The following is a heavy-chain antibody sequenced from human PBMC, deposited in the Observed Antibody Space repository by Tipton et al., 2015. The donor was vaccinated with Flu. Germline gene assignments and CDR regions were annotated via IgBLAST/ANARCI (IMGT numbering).Heavy chain of an antibody. CDR2: IYYSGNT. Sequence: TLSLTCTVSGGFISRSGYHWSWIRQHPGKGLEWIGYIYYSGNTHYNPSLKSRVIMSLDTTRNQLSLRLSSVTVADTAVYYCARGEIVEGPVTMSRDHYNYNGMDVWGQGTTVTV. D-gene: IGHD5-18*01. CDR3: ARGEIVEGPVTMSRDHYNYNGMDV. J-gene: IGHJ6*02. CDR1: GGFISRSGYH. V-gene: IGHV4-31*03.